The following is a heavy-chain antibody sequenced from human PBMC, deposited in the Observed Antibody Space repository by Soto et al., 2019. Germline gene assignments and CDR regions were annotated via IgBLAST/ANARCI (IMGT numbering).Heavy chain of an antibody. J-gene: IGHJ4*02. V-gene: IGHV1-18*01. Sequence: QVHLVPSGAEVKKPGASVKVSCKGSGYAFTTYGITWVRQAPGQGLEWMGWISAHNGNTNYAQKRPARVTVTRDTPPSPAHMELMSLRSSNTAVYYCARGRYGDYWGQGALVTVSS. CDR1: GYAFTTYG. D-gene: IGHD1-1*01. CDR3: ARGRYGDY. CDR2: ISAHNGNT.